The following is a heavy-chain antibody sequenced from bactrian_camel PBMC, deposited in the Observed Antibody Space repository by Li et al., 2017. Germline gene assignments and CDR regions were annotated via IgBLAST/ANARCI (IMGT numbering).Heavy chain of an antibody. V-gene: IGHV3S1*01. CDR2: IYTGGGTA. CDR3: AVDGRIWHSGCLRVVAKDLMAY. D-gene: IGHD7*01. Sequence: HVQLVESGGGSVQAGGSLKLSCVTSGYTYSRSNYCMAWFRQAPGKEREGVGVIYTGGGTAVYADSVKGRFTISQDDAKTTLFLQMNSLKPEDTAMYYCAVDGRIWHSGCLRVVAKDLMAYRGQGTQVTVS. J-gene: IGHJ4*01. CDR1: GYTYSRSNYC.